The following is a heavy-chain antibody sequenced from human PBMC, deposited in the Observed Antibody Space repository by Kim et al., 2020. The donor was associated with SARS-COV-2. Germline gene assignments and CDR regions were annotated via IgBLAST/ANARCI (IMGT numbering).Heavy chain of an antibody. J-gene: IGHJ3*02. CDR1: GFTFSSYA. CDR3: AREALHSSGWYDAFDI. CDR2: ISYDGSNK. V-gene: IGHV3-30*04. D-gene: IGHD6-19*01. Sequence: GGSLRLSCAASGFTFSSYAMHWVRQAPGKGLEWVAVISYDGSNKYYADSVKGRFTISRDNSKNTLYLQMNSLRAEDTAVYYCAREALHSSGWYDAFDIWGQGTMVTVSS.